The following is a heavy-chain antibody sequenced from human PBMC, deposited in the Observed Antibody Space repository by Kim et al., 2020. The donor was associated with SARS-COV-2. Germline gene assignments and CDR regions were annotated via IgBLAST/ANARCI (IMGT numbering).Heavy chain of an antibody. D-gene: IGHD2-15*01. J-gene: IGHJ5*02. Sequence: VKGRFTISRDNAKNALDLQMNSLRAEETAVYYCARGGEFCSGGSCHMTAWGQGTLVTVSS. CDR3: ARGGEFCSGGSCHMTA. V-gene: IGHV3-7*04.